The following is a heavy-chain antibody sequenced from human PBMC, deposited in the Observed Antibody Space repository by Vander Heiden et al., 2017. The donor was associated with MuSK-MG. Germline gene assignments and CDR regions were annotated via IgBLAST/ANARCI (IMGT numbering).Heavy chain of an antibody. V-gene: IGHV3-66*01. Sequence: EVQVVESGGGLVQPGGSLRLSCAASGLTVSSSPMTWVRQAPGRGLEWVSVIHSGGSTYYTDSVKDRFTISRDNSKKTLYLQMNSLRAEDTAVYYCAIGGFWGQGTLLTVSS. CDR2: IHSGGST. D-gene: IGHD3-10*01. J-gene: IGHJ4*02. CDR3: AIGGF. CDR1: GLTVSSSP.